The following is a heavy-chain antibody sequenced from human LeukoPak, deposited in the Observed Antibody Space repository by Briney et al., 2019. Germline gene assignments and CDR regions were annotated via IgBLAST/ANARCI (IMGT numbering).Heavy chain of an antibody. CDR1: GFTFSSYA. D-gene: IGHD3-16*02. CDR3: AKLYYDYVWGSYRYYFFDD. Sequence: PGGSLRLSCAASGFTFSSYAMSWVRQAPGKGLECVSGISGSSGRTYYADSVKGRFTISRENSKNTLYLQMNSLRAEDTALYYCAKLYYDYVWGSYRYYFFDDWGQGTLVTVSS. J-gene: IGHJ4*02. CDR2: ISGSSGRT. V-gene: IGHV3-23*01.